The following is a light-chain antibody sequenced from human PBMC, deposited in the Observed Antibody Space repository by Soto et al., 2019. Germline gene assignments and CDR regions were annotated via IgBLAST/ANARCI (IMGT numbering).Light chain of an antibody. J-gene: IGKJ1*01. CDR1: QTISNSY. V-gene: IGKV3-20*01. CDR2: GAS. Sequence: EIVLTQSPGTLSLSPGERATLSCRASQTISNSYSAWYQQKPGQAPRLLIYGASTRATGIPERFSGSGSGTDFTLTISRLEPGDFAVYDCQVYGDSSPTFGQGTKVESK. CDR3: QVYGDSSPT.